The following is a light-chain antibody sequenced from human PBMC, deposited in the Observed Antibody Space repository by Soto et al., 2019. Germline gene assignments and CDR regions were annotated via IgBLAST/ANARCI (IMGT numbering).Light chain of an antibody. Sequence: AIRMTQSPSSFSASTGDRVTITCRASQGISSYLPWYQQKPGKAPKLLIYAASTLQSGGPSTFSGSESGTDFTPTNSCLQSEDFATFYCQQYYSYPPWTFGQGTEVEIK. CDR3: QQYYSYPPWT. CDR2: AAS. J-gene: IGKJ1*01. V-gene: IGKV1-8*01. CDR1: QGISSY.